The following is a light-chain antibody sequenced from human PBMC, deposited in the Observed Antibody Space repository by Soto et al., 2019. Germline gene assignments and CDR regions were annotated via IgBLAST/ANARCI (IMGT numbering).Light chain of an antibody. CDR1: SSDVGCYNY. Sequence: QSALTQPASVSGSPGQWITISCTGTSSDVGCYNYVSWYQQHPGKAPKLMIYEVSNRPSGVSNRFSGSKSGNTASLTISGLQAEDEADYYCSSYTSSSTYVFGTGTKLTVL. V-gene: IGLV2-14*01. J-gene: IGLJ1*01. CDR2: EVS. CDR3: SSYTSSSTYV.